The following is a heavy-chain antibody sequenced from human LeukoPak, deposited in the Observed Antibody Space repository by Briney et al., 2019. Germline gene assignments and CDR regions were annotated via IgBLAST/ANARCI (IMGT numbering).Heavy chain of an antibody. J-gene: IGHJ4*02. CDR1: GYTFTSYY. Sequence: ASVKVSCEASGYTFTSYYIVWVRQAPGQGLEWMGRIDPSGGSTSYAQKFQGRVTMTRGTSTSTVYMELSSLISEDTAVYYCARNSGSGFDYWGQGTLVTVSS. CDR2: IDPSGGST. D-gene: IGHD2-15*01. CDR3: ARNSGSGFDY. V-gene: IGHV1-46*01.